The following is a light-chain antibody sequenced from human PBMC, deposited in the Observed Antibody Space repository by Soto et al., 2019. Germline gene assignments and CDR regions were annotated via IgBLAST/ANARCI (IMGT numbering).Light chain of an antibody. CDR1: QSVSSN. V-gene: IGKV3-15*01. Sequence: EIVMTQSPATLSVSPGERVTLSCRASQSVSSNLAWYQQKPGQAPRLLIYGASTMPTGIPARFSGSGSGTEFTLTISSLQSEDFAVYYCQQYNNWPLTFGQGTKVEIK. J-gene: IGKJ1*01. CDR2: GAS. CDR3: QQYNNWPLT.